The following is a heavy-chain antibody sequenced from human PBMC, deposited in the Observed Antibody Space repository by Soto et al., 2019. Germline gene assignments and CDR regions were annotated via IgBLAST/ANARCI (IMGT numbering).Heavy chain of an antibody. CDR2: ISGFNGNT. CDR1: GGTFSSYA. D-gene: IGHD2-2*01. CDR3: ARAARYCSTTSCFAFFYWFDP. Sequence: QVQLVQSGAEVKKPGSSVKVSCKASGGTFSSYAISWVRQAPGQGLEWMGGISGFNGNTNYARKFQGRVTMTRDTSTSTVYMEMRSLTSDDTAMYYCARAARYCSTTSCFAFFYWFDPWGQGTQVTVSS. V-gene: IGHV1-18*01. J-gene: IGHJ5*02.